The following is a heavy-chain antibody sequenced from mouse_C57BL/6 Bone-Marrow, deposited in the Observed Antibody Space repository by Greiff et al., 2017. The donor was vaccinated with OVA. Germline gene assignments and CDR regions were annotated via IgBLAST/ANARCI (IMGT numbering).Heavy chain of an antibody. CDR3: TTVGDYDYFDY. CDR2: IDPENGDT. D-gene: IGHD2-4*01. CDR1: GFNIKDDY. J-gene: IGHJ2*01. V-gene: IGHV14-4*01. Sequence: EVQLQQSGAELVRPGASVKLSCTASGFNIKDDYMHWVKQRPEQGLEWIGWIDPENGDTEYASKFQGKATITADTSSNTAYLQLSSLTSEDTAVYYCTTVGDYDYFDYWGQGTTLTVSS.